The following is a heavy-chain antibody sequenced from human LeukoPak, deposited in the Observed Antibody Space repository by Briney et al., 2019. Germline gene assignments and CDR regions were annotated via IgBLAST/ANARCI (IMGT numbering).Heavy chain of an antibody. CDR3: TRRLYDILTGWYFDL. CDR1: GFTFSGSA. CDR2: IRSKANSYAT. J-gene: IGHJ2*01. D-gene: IGHD3-9*01. Sequence: PGGSLRLSCAASGFTFSGSAMHWVRQASGKGLEWVGRIRSKANSYATAYAASVKGRFTISRDDSKNTAYLQMNSLKTEDTAVYYCTRRLYDILTGWYFDLWGRGTLVTVSS. V-gene: IGHV3-73*01.